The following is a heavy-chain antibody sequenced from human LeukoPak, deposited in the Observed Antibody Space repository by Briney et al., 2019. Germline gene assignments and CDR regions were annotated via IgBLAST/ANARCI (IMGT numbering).Heavy chain of an antibody. D-gene: IGHD3-22*01. J-gene: IGHJ4*02. CDR1: GYTFTSYG. CDR3: ARDPLYYYDSSGYYDY. Sequence: ASVKVSCKASGYTFTSYGISWVRQAPGRGLECMGWISAYNGNTNYAQKLQGRVTMTTDTSTSTAYMELRSLRSDDTAVYYCARDPLYYYDSSGYYDYWGQGTLVTVSS. V-gene: IGHV1-18*01. CDR2: ISAYNGNT.